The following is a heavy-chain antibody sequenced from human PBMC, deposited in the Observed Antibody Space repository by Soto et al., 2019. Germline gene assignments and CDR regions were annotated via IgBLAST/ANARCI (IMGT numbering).Heavy chain of an antibody. Sequence: GGSLRLAGAASGFTFSSYWMRWVRQSPGKGLVWVSRINSDWSSTSYADSVKGLFTISRDNAKNTLYLQMNSLRAEDTAVYYCARGWSDAFDIWGQGTMVTVSS. CDR1: GFTFSSYW. CDR2: INSDWSST. D-gene: IGHD6-19*01. V-gene: IGHV3-74*01. J-gene: IGHJ3*02. CDR3: ARGWSDAFDI.